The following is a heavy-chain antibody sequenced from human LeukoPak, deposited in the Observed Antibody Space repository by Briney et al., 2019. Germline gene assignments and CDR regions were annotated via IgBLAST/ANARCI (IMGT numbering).Heavy chain of an antibody. D-gene: IGHD3-10*01. V-gene: IGHV3-30*18. CDR3: AKVIVAWDGSGSMLYYGMDV. CDR2: ISYDGSNK. Sequence: RPGGSLRLSCAASGFTFSSYGMHWVRQAPGKGLKWVAVISYDGSNKYYADSVKGRFTISRDHSKNTLYLQMNSLRAEDTAVYYCAKVIVAWDGSGSMLYYGMDVWGKGTTVTVSS. J-gene: IGHJ6*04. CDR1: GFTFSSYG.